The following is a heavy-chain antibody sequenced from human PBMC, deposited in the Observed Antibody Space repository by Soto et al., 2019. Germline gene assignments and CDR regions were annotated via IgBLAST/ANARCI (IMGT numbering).Heavy chain of an antibody. V-gene: IGHV3-30*18. CDR1: GFTFSNYG. CDR3: AKGNGQLWA. CDR2: ISNDGSNK. D-gene: IGHD3-10*01. Sequence: QVQLVESGGGVVQPGRSLRLSCAASGFTFSNYGMHWVRQAPGKGLEWAAVISNDGSNKYYADSVKGRFTISRDNSKNMRYLQMNSLRAEDTAVYYCAKGNGQLWAWGHGTLITVSS. J-gene: IGHJ5*01.